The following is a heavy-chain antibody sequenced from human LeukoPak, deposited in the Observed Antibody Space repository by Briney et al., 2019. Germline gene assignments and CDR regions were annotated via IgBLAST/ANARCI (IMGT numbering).Heavy chain of an antibody. Sequence: ASVRVSCKASGFTFTTSTMQWVRQARGQRLEWLGWIVVGSGNTNYAQKFQGRVTMTRDTSTSTVYMELSSLRSEDTAVYYCAREIVVVPAAIRVDGSGSYDVDYWGQGTLVTVSS. V-gene: IGHV1-58*02. CDR1: GFTFTTST. D-gene: IGHD2-2*01. CDR2: IVVGSGNT. CDR3: AREIVVVPAAIRVDGSGSYDVDY. J-gene: IGHJ4*02.